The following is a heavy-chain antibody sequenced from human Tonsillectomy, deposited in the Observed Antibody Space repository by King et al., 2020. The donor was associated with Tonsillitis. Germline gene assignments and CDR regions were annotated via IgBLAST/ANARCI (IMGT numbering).Heavy chain of an antibody. CDR3: ARDPSYFDP. D-gene: IGHD3-10*01. CDR2: SNPNSGGT. CDR1: GYTFTGYY. V-gene: IGHV1-2*02. Sequence: QLVQSGAEVKKPGASVKVSCKASGYTFTGYYMHWVGQAPGQGLEWMGGSNPNSGGTNYDQKFQGRVTMTRDTSISTAYMELSRLRSDDTAVYYCARDPSYFDPWGQGTLVTVSS. J-gene: IGHJ5*02.